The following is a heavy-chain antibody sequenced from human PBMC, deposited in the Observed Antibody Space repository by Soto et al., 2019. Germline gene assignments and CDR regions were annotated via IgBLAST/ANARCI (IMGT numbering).Heavy chain of an antibody. J-gene: IGHJ4*02. D-gene: IGHD1-26*01. CDR2: ISYDGSNK. Sequence: QVQLVESGGGVVQPGRSLRLSCAASGFTFSSYAMHWVRQAPGKGLEWVAVISYDGSNKYYADSVKGRFTISRDNSKNTLCLQMDSLRAEDTAVYYCARVRVGAKSHPFDYWGQGTLVTVAS. CDR1: GFTFSSYA. V-gene: IGHV3-30-3*01. CDR3: ARVRVGAKSHPFDY.